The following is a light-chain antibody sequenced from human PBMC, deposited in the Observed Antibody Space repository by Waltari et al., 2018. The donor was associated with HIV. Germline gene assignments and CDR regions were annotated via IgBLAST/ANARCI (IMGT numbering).Light chain of an antibody. CDR3: QQRSNWPQIT. CDR2: DAS. J-gene: IGKJ4*01. Sequence: EIVLTQSPDTLSLSPGERATLSCRASQSVSSYLAWYQQKPGQAPRLLIYDASNRATGIPARFSGSGSGTDFTLTISSLEPEDFAVYYCQQRSNWPQITFGGGTKVEIK. CDR1: QSVSSY. V-gene: IGKV3-11*01.